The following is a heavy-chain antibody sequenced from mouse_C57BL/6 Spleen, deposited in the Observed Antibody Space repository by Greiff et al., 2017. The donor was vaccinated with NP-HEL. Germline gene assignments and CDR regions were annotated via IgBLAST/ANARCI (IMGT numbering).Heavy chain of an antibody. D-gene: IGHD1-1*01. CDR2: LDPETGGT. V-gene: IGHV1-15*01. Sequence: QVQLQQSGAELVRPGASVTLSCKASGYTFTDYELHWVTQTPVHGLEWIGALDPETGGTAYNQKFKGKAILTADKSSSTAYMELRSLTSEDSAVYYGTRQETVYDGRGRYFDDWGKGTTRTVAS. CDR3: TRQETVYDGRGRYFDD. CDR1: GYTFTDYE. J-gene: IGHJ2*01.